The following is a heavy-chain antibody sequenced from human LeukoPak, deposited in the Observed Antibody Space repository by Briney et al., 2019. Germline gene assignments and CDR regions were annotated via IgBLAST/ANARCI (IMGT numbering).Heavy chain of an antibody. J-gene: IGHJ4*02. D-gene: IGHD6-6*01. Sequence: GGSLRLSCAASGFTFSTCAMHWVRQAPGKGLEYVAAISGNGDSTYYANSVKGRFTISRDNSKNTLYLQMGSLRAEDTAVYYCARGIATSSGVDYWGQGTLVTVSS. V-gene: IGHV3-64*01. CDR3: ARGIATSSGVDY. CDR2: ISGNGDST. CDR1: GFTFSTCA.